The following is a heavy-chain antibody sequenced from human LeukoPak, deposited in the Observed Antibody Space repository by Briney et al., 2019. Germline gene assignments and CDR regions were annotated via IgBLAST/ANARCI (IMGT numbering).Heavy chain of an antibody. V-gene: IGHV3-7*03. CDR2: IKQDGSEK. Sequence: GGSLRLSCAASGFTFSSYWMSWVRQAPGKGLEWVANIKQDGSEKYYVDSVKGRFPISRDNAKNSLYLQMNSLRAEDTAVYYCAKCGITMVREWTYYYYYMDVWGKGTTVTVSS. J-gene: IGHJ6*03. CDR3: AKCGITMVREWTYYYYYMDV. D-gene: IGHD3-10*01. CDR1: GFTFSSYW.